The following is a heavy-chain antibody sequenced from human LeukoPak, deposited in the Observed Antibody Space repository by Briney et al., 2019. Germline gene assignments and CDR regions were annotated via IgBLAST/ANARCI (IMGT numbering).Heavy chain of an antibody. D-gene: IGHD6-19*01. J-gene: IGHJ6*02. CDR3: ARQAAVAGRLGYYYYGMDV. CDR2: ISAYNGNT. Sequence: ASVKASCTASGYTFTSYGISWVRQAPGQGLEWMGWISAYNGNTNYAQKLQGRVTMTTDTSTSTAYMELRSLRSDDTAVYYCARQAAVAGRLGYYYYGMDVWGQGTTVTVSS. V-gene: IGHV1-18*01. CDR1: GYTFTSYG.